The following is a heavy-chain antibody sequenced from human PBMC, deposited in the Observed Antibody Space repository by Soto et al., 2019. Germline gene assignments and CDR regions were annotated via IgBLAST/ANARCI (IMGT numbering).Heavy chain of an antibody. J-gene: IGHJ6*02. CDR2: INPNSGGT. V-gene: IGHV1-2*04. Sequence: QVQLVQSGAEVKKPGASVKVSCKASGYTFTGYYMHWVRQAPGQGLEWMGWINPNSGGTNYAQKFQGWVTMTRDTSISTAYMELSRLRSDDTAVYYCARVGYKSGYSGYDDYYGMDVWGQGTTVTVSS. D-gene: IGHD5-12*01. CDR3: ARVGYKSGYSGYDDYYGMDV. CDR1: GYTFTGYY.